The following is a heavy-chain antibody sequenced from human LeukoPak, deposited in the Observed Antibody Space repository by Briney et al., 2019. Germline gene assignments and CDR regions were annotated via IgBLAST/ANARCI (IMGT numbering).Heavy chain of an antibody. Sequence: GRSMRLACAASGFTLSIHWVSCVRQAQGNGMEWVATIQQDGRQKSYVNSVTDRCTMSRNNPKNPLYLQMNSLRAEDTAVYYCARDPFVAVAGTDPSMGIDYWGQGTLGTVSS. CDR3: ARDPFVAVAGTDPSMGIDY. V-gene: IGHV3-7*01. CDR2: IQQDGRQK. J-gene: IGHJ4*02. D-gene: IGHD6-19*01. CDR1: GFTLSIHW.